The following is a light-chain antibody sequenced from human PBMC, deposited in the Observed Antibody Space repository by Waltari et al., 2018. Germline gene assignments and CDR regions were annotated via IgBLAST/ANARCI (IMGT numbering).Light chain of an antibody. CDR1: HRYGGGYNQ. CDR2: EVS. V-gene: IGLV2-8*01. J-gene: IGLJ1*01. Sequence: QSALTQPPPPAGAPGTSGTIPWPGTHRYGGGYNQVSWYQQYPGRAPKLIIFEVSRRPSGVPDRFSGSKSGNTASLTVSGLQAEDEADYYCTSYAGGPYIFGTGTKVTVL. CDR3: TSYAGGPYI.